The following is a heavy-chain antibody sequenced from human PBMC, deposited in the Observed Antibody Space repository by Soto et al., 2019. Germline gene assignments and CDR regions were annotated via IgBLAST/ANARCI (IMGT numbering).Heavy chain of an antibody. CDR2: ISVHNGNT. V-gene: IGHV1-18*01. CDR1: GYNFINYG. CDR3: VRDLDGSGSYYTDY. D-gene: IGHD3-10*01. Sequence: ASVKVSFKASGYNFINYGITWLRQAPGQGLEWMGRISVHNGNTNYAQKLQGRVTMTTDTSTSTAYMELRSLRSDDTAVYYCVRDLDGSGSYYTDYWGPGTLVTVSS. J-gene: IGHJ4*02.